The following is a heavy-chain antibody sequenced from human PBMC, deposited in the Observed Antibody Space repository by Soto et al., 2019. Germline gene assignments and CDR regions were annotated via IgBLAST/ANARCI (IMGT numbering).Heavy chain of an antibody. Sequence: EVQLLESGGGLVQPGGSLRLSCADSGFTFSSYAMSCVRQAPGKGLEWVSAISGSGGSTYYADSVKGRFTISRDNSKNTLYLQMNSLRAEDTAVYYCAKVGVTMIVVVITTEDYIDYWGQGTLVTVSS. CDR3: AKVGVTMIVVVITTEDYIDY. CDR1: GFTFSSYA. CDR2: ISGSGGST. D-gene: IGHD3-22*01. V-gene: IGHV3-23*01. J-gene: IGHJ4*02.